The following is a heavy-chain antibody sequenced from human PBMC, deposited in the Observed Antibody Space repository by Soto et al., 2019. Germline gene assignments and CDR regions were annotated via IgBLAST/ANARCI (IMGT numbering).Heavy chain of an antibody. Sequence: EVQLLESGGGLVQPGGSLRLSCAASGFTFSDYAMSWVRQAPGKGLEWLSLISGTGVPTRYAVSVKGRFSVSRDNSKSTLFLEMTDLRVDATAKSYCAKSFCSSSSCFFLWVDPWGPGTLVTVAS. CDR1: GFTFSDYA. V-gene: IGHV3-23*01. CDR3: AKSFCSSSSCFFLWVDP. J-gene: IGHJ5*02. CDR2: ISGTGVPT. D-gene: IGHD2-2*01.